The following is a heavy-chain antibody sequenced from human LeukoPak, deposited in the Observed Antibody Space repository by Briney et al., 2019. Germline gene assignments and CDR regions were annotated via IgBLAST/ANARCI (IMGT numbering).Heavy chain of an antibody. CDR2: MNPNSGNT. J-gene: IGHJ5*02. Sequence: ASVKVSCKASGYTFTSYDINWVRQATGQGLEWMGWMNPNSGNTGYAQKFQGRVTITRNTSISTAYMELSSLRSEDTAVYYCARGARYYYDSSGPAGNWFDPWGQGTLVTVSS. D-gene: IGHD3-22*01. CDR1: GYTFTSYD. V-gene: IGHV1-8*03. CDR3: ARGARYYYDSSGPAGNWFDP.